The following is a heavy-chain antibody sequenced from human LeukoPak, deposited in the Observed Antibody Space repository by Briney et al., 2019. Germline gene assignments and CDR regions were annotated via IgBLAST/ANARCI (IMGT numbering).Heavy chain of an antibody. J-gene: IGHJ3*02. CDR2: IYYSGST. D-gene: IGHD2-2*01. CDR1: GGSISSYY. V-gene: IGHV4-59*01. Sequence: SETLSLTCTVSGGSISSYYWSWIRQPPGKGLEWIGYIYYSGSTNYNPSLKSRVTISVDTSKNQFSLKLSSVTAADTAVYYCAREPRIVVVPAAILGAFDIWGQGTMVTVSS. CDR3: AREPRIVVVPAAILGAFDI.